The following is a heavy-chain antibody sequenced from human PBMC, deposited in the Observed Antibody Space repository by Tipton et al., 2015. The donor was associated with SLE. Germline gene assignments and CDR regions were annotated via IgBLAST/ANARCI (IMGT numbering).Heavy chain of an antibody. CDR3: ARSPTVAATYYFDY. CDR1: GFTFSNAW. V-gene: IGHV3-23*01. J-gene: IGHJ4*02. Sequence: SLRLSCAASGFTFSNAWMSWVRQAPGKGLEWVSSITGNAGSTFYADSVKGRFTLSRDNSKNTVYLQMNSLRADDTAIYYCARSPTVAATYYFDYWGQGTLVTVSS. D-gene: IGHD2-15*01. CDR2: ITGNAGST.